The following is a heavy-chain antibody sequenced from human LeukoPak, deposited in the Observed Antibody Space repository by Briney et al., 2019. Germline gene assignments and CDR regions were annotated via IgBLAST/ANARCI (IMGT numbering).Heavy chain of an antibody. Sequence: ASVKVSRKASGYTFTSYDINWLRRATGQGLEWMGWMNPNSGNTGYAQKFQGRVTMTRNTSMSTAYMELSSLRSEDTAVYYCAIRTPVDIVATLGERVKKGLDYWGQGTLVTVSS. D-gene: IGHD5-12*01. CDR3: AIRTPVDIVATLGERVKKGLDY. J-gene: IGHJ4*02. CDR2: MNPNSGNT. CDR1: GYTFTSYD. V-gene: IGHV1-8*01.